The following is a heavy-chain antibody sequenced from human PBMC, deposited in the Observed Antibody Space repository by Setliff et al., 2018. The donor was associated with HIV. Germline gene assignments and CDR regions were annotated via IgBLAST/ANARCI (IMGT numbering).Heavy chain of an antibody. CDR1: GFAFSSYA. J-gene: IGHJ3*02. V-gene: IGHV3-NL1*01. Sequence: GGSLRLSCAASGFAFSSYALHWVRRAPGKGLEWVSAIGTGGDTSYADSVMGRFTISRDNSKNTMYVQMNSLRAEDTAVYYCAKGPWFGELFINDGFDIWGQGTMVTVSS. CDR2: IGTGGDT. CDR3: AKGPWFGELFINDGFDI. D-gene: IGHD3-10*01.